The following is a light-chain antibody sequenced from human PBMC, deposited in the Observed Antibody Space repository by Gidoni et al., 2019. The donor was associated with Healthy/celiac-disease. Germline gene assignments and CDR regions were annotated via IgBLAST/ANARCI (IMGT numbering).Light chain of an antibody. CDR2: GAS. Sequence: EIVLSQSPGTLSLSPGERATLSCRASQSVSSSYLAWYQQKPGQAPRLLIYGASSRPTGIPDRFSGSGSGTDFTLTISRLEPEDFVVYYCQQYGSSPPYTFXQXTKLEIK. CDR1: QSVSSSY. CDR3: QQYGSSPPYT. J-gene: IGKJ2*01. V-gene: IGKV3-20*01.